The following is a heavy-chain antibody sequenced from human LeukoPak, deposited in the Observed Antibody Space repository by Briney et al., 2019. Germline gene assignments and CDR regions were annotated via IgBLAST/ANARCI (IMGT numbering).Heavy chain of an antibody. D-gene: IGHD3-16*02. CDR2: IIPILGIA. V-gene: IGHV1-69*02. Sequence: SVKVSCKASGGTFSSYTISWVRQAPGQGLEWMGRIIPILGIANYAQKFQGRVTITADKSTSTAYMELSSLRSEDTAVYYCASPLYAGLGRYDYVWGSYRTWGQGTLVTVSS. CDR1: GGTFSSYT. CDR3: ASPLYAGLGRYDYVWGSYRT. J-gene: IGHJ5*02.